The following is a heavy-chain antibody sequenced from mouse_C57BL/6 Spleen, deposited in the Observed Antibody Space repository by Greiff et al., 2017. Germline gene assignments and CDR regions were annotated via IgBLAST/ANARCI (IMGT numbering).Heavy chain of an antibody. CDR3: ARGREDDYDGYYAMDY. CDR1: GYTFTDYY. V-gene: IGHV1-77*01. CDR2: IGPGSGST. J-gene: IGHJ4*01. D-gene: IGHD2-4*01. Sequence: QVQLQQSGAELVKPGASVKISCKASGYTFTDYYINWVKQRPGQGLEWIGKIGPGSGSTYYNEKFKGKATLTADKSSSTAYMQLSSLTSEDSAVYSCARGREDDYDGYYAMDYWGQGTSVTVSS.